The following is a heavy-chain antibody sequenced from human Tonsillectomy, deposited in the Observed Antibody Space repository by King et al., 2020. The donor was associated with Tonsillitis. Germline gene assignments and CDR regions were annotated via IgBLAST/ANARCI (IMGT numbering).Heavy chain of an antibody. CDR3: ARGHLMITFGGVIVPNYYYGMDV. J-gene: IGHJ6*02. Sequence: VQLVESGAEVKKPGASVKVSCKASGYTFTSYYMHWVRQAPGQGLEWMGIINPSGGSTSYAQKFQGRVTMTRDTSTSTVYMELSSLRSEDTAVYYCARGHLMITFGGVIVPNYYYGMDVWGQGTTVTVSS. D-gene: IGHD3-16*02. CDR2: INPSGGST. V-gene: IGHV1-46*01. CDR1: GYTFTSYY.